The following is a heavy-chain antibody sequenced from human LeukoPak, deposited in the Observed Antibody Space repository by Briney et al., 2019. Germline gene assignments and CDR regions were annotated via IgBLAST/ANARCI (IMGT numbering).Heavy chain of an antibody. CDR2: ISYDGSNK. J-gene: IGHJ6*02. Sequence: PGRSLRLSCAASGFTFSSYGMHWVRQAPGKGLEWVAVISYDGSNKYYADSVKGRFTISRDNSKNTLYLQMNSLRAEDTAVYYCAKTKIVGAPPHYYGMDVWGQGTTVTVSS. D-gene: IGHD1-26*01. V-gene: IGHV3-30*18. CDR1: GFTFSSYG. CDR3: AKTKIVGAPPHYYGMDV.